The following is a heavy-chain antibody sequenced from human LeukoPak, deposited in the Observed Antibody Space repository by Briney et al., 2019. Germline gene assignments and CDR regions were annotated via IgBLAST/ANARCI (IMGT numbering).Heavy chain of an antibody. CDR1: GGSISSHY. V-gene: IGHV4-59*11. J-gene: IGHJ4*02. CDR2: IYYSGST. D-gene: IGHD3-16*02. Sequence: SETLSLTCTVSGGSISSHYWSWIRQPPGKGLEWIGYIYYSGSTNYNPSLKSRVTISVDTSKNQFSLKLSSVTAADTAVYYCARDIGLAHWGQGTLVTVSS. CDR3: ARDIGLAH.